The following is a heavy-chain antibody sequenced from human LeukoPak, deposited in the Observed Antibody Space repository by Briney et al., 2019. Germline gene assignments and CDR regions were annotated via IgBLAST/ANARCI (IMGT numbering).Heavy chain of an antibody. CDR3: ARGVEPLAANTLAS. J-gene: IGHJ5*02. CDR2: LYSDGNT. CDR1: GFTVITND. V-gene: IGHV3-53*01. Sequence: PGGSLRLPCAASGFTVITNDMTWVRQAPGKGLEWVSVLYSDGNTKYADSVQGRFTISRDNSKNTLYLEMNSLSPDDTAVYYCARGVEPLAANTLASWAQGTLVTVSS. D-gene: IGHD1-14*01.